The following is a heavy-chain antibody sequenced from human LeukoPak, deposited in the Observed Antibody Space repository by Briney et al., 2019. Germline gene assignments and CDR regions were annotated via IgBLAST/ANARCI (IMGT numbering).Heavy chain of an antibody. D-gene: IGHD3-3*01. J-gene: IGHJ4*02. CDR2: IYYSGST. CDR1: GGSISSSSYY. V-gene: IGHV4-39*01. CDR3: ARSQKRTFGVVIIPGY. Sequence: PSETLSLTCTVSGGSISSSSYYWGWIRQPPGKGLEWIGSIYYSGSTYYNPSLKSRVTISVDTSKNQFSLKLSSVTAADTAVCYCARSQKRTFGVVIIPGYWGQGTLVTVSS.